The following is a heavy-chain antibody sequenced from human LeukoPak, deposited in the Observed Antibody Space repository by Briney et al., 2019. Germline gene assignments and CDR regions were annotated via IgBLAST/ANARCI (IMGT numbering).Heavy chain of an antibody. V-gene: IGHV4-34*01. CDR3: ARGRRGEDY. D-gene: IGHD5-24*01. J-gene: IGHJ4*02. CDR1: GGSFSGYY. CDR2: INHSGST. Sequence: PSETLSLTCAVYGGSFSGYYWSWIRQPPGKGLEWIGEINHSGSTNYNPSLKSRVTISVDTSKNQFSLKLSSVTAADTAVYYCARGRRGEDYWGQGTLVPVSS.